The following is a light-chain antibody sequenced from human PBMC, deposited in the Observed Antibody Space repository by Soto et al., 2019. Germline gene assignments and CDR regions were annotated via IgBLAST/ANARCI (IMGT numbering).Light chain of an antibody. CDR3: QQYGSSPWT. CDR2: GAS. CDR1: QSVSNNY. Sequence: EIVMTQSPATLSVSPGERATLSCRASQSVSNNYLAWYQQKPGQAPRLLIYGASSRATGIPDRFSGSGSGTDFTLTISRLEPEDFAVYYCQQYGSSPWTFGQGTRLEIK. J-gene: IGKJ5*01. V-gene: IGKV3-20*01.